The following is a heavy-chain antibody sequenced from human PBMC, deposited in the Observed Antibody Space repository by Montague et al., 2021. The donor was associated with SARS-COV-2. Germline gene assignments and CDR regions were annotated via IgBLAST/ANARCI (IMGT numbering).Heavy chain of an antibody. D-gene: IGHD1-1*01. CDR1: GGSISSSNYY. Sequence: SETLSLTCTVSGGSISSSNYYWGWFRQPPGKGLEWIGSISYRGDPYYDPSPKSRLTISVDTSQNQFSLKLSSVTAADTAVYYCAKPLATGNYYYWGQGTLVTVSS. CDR2: ISYRGDP. J-gene: IGHJ4*02. CDR3: AKPLATGNYYY. V-gene: IGHV4-39*01.